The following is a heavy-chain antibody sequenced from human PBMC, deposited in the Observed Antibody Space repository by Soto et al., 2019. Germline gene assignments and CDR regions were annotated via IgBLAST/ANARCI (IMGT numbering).Heavy chain of an antibody. CDR3: ASLGESELFPQNWFDP. CDR2: IYPGDSDT. D-gene: IGHD3-10*01. CDR1: GYSFTSYW. Sequence: PGESLKISCKGSGYSFTSYWIGWVRQVPGKGLEWMGIIYPGDSDTRYSPSFQGQVTISADKSISTAYLQWSSLKASDTAMYYCASLGESELFPQNWFDPWGQGTLVTVSS. J-gene: IGHJ5*02. V-gene: IGHV5-51*01.